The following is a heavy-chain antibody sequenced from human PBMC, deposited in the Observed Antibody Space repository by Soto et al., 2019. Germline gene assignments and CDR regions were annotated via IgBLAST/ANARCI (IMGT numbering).Heavy chain of an antibody. Sequence: QVQLVESGGGVVQPGRSLRLSCAASGFTFISYGMHWVRQAPGKGLEWVAHISYDGSGKYYADSVKGRFIISRDNSKNTLYLQMNSLRVEDTAVYYCATAVGTSNYIDYWGQGTLVTVSS. D-gene: IGHD6-19*01. CDR3: ATAVGTSNYIDY. J-gene: IGHJ4*02. V-gene: IGHV3-30*03. CDR1: GFTFISYG. CDR2: ISYDGSGK.